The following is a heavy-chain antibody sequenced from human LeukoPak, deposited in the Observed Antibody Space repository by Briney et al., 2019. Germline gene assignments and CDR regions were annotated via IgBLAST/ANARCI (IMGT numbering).Heavy chain of an antibody. V-gene: IGHV4-34*01. CDR1: GGSFSGYY. D-gene: IGHD6-13*01. CDR2: INHSGST. J-gene: IGHJ2*01. Sequence: SETLSLTCAVYGGSFSGYYWSWIRQPPGKGLEWIGEINHSGSTNYNPSLKSRVTISVDTSKNQFSLKLSSVTAADTAVYYCARRGAAAVPYWYFDLWGRGTLVTVSS. CDR3: ARRGAAAVPYWYFDL.